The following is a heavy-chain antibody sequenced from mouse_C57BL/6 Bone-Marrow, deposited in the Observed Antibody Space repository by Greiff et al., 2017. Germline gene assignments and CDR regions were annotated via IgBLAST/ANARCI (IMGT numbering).Heavy chain of an antibody. J-gene: IGHJ3*01. Sequence: QVQLQQSGAELVRPGTSVKLSCKASGYTFTSYWMHWVKQRPGQGLEWIGVIDPSDSYTNYNQKFKGKATLTVDTSSSTAYMQLSSLTSEDSAVYYCAHSNLFAYWGQGTLVTVSA. CDR3: AHSNLFAY. V-gene: IGHV1-59*01. CDR2: IDPSDSYT. CDR1: GYTFTSYW. D-gene: IGHD2-5*01.